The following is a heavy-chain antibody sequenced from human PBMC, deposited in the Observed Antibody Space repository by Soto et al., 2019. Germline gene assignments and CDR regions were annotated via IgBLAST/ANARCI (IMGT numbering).Heavy chain of an antibody. J-gene: IGHJ3*02. CDR3: ARIAPVTIFGVVTSWGAFDI. D-gene: IGHD3-3*01. Sequence: QVQLVQSGAEVKKPGASVKVYCKASGYTFTSYYMHWVRQAPGQGLEWMGIINPSGGSTSYAQKFQGRVTMTRDTSTSTVYMELSSLRSEDTAVYYCARIAPVTIFGVVTSWGAFDIWGQGTMVTVSS. V-gene: IGHV1-46*01. CDR2: INPSGGST. CDR1: GYTFTSYY.